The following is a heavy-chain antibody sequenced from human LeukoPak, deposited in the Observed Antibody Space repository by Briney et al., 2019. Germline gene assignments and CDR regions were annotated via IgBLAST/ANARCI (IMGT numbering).Heavy chain of an antibody. J-gene: IGHJ4*02. V-gene: IGHV3-11*01. CDR3: ARQVWSGWSREFDY. D-gene: IGHD6-19*01. Sequence: GGSLRLSCAASGFTFSDYYMSWIRQAPGKGLEWVSCISSSSTTVYYADSVKDRFTISRDNAKNALYLQMNSLRPEDTAAYYCARQVWSGWSREFDYWGQGTLVTVSS. CDR1: GFTFSDYY. CDR2: ISSSSTTV.